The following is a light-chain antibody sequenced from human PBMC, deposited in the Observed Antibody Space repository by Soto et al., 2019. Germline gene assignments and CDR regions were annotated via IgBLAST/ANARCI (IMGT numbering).Light chain of an antibody. V-gene: IGLV2-11*01. CDR3: CSYAGSYMGV. CDR1: SSDVGGYNY. CDR2: DVS. J-gene: IGLJ1*01. Sequence: QSALTQPRSVSGSPGQSVTISCTGTSSDVGGYNYVSWYQQHPGKAPKLMIYDVSKRPSGVPDRSSGSKSGNTASLTISGLQAEDEADYYCCSYAGSYMGVFGTGTKVTVL.